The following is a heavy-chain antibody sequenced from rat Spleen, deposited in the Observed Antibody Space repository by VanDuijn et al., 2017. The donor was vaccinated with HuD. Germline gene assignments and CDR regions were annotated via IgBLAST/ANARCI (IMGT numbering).Heavy chain of an antibody. D-gene: IGHD1-11*01. V-gene: IGHV2-72*01. J-gene: IGHJ2*01. CDR1: GFPPHNYH. Sequence: QVPLKESGPGLVQPSQTLSPPCHVSGFPPHNYHASRIRQPPGKSLVWVGAMWAGGGTNYDSAVQSRLTISRDTSKSQVFLKMDSLQPEDTGTYYCVRHNYYFDYWGQGVMVTVSS. CDR2: MWAGGGT. CDR3: VRHNYYFDY.